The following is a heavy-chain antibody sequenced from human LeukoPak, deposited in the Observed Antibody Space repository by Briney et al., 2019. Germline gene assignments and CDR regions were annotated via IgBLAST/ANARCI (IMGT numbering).Heavy chain of an antibody. CDR2: ISNSSSYI. Sequence: GGSLRLSCAASGFTFSSYSMNWVRQAPGKGLEWVSSISNSSSYIYYADSVKGRFTISRDNAKNSLYLQMNSLRAEDTAVYYCAREDTAMVPPFDYWGQGTLVTVSS. D-gene: IGHD5-18*01. CDR3: AREDTAMVPPFDY. J-gene: IGHJ4*02. V-gene: IGHV3-21*01. CDR1: GFTFSSYS.